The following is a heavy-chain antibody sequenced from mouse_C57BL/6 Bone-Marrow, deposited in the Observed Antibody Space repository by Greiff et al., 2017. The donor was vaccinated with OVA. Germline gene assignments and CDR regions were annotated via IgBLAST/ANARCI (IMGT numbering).Heavy chain of an antibody. V-gene: IGHV1-82*01. J-gene: IGHJ4*01. CDR2: LYPGDGDT. CDR1: GYAFRSSW. D-gene: IGHD5-2*01. Sequence: VMLVESGPELVKPGASVKLSCKASGYAFRSSWMTWVKQRPGKGLEWIGRLYPGDGDTNYNGKFKGKATLTADKSSSTAYMQRSSLTAEDSAVYFCARGNTEGGHDMEYWGKGTSVTVSS. CDR3: ARGNTEGGHDMEY.